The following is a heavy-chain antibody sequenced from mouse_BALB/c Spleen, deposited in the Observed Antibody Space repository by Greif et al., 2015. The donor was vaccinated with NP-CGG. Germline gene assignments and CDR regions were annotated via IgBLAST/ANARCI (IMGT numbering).Heavy chain of an antibody. CDR3: ASSEENYVWYFDV. D-gene: IGHD1-1*01. Sequence: DLVKPGASGKLSCKASGYTFTSYWINWIKQRPGQGLEWIGRIATGSGSTYYNEMFKGKATLTVDTSSSTAYIQLSSLSSEDSAVYFCASSEENYVWYFDVWGAGTTVTVSS. CDR2: IATGSGST. V-gene: IGHV1S41*01. CDR1: GYTFTSYW. J-gene: IGHJ1*01.